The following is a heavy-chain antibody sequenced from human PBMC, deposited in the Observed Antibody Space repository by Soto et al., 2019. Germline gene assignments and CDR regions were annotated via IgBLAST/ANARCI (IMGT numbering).Heavy chain of an antibody. V-gene: IGHV4-4*02. CDR3: ARPGVTVTTYDAFDI. CDR1: SGSLSSSNW. CDR2: IYHRGST. Sequence: QVQLQESRPGLVKPSGTLFLTCAVSSGSLSSSNWWSWVRQPPGKGLEWIGEIYHRGSTNHNPSLKRRVTRTVDKSKSQFALKLSSVTAADTAVYYCARPGVTVTTYDAFDIWGQGTMVTVSS. J-gene: IGHJ3*02. D-gene: IGHD4-17*01.